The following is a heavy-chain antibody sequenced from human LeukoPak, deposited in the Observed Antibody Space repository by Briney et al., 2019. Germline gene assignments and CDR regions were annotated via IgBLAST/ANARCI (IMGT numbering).Heavy chain of an antibody. CDR3: AKSNGYGLVDI. CDR1: GVSISSNLW. V-gene: IGHV4-4*02. CDR2: IHHSGSI. J-gene: IGHJ3*02. Sequence: SETLSLTCAVSGVSISSNLWWTWVRQPPGKGLEWIAEIHHSGSINYNPSLTSRVTISVDTAKNQFSLNLNSVTAADTAVYYCAKSNGYGLVDIWGQGTMVTVSS. D-gene: IGHD3-10*01.